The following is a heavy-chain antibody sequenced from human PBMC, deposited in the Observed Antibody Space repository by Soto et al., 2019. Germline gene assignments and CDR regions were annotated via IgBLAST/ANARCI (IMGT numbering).Heavy chain of an antibody. V-gene: IGHV4-34*01. CDR2: INHSGST. J-gene: IGHJ6*02. CDR3: ARQPPGGYDFWSGYNYGMDV. CDR1: GYSISIGYY. Sequence: PSETLSLTCAYSGYSISIGYYWSWIRQPPVKGLEWIGEINHSGSTNYNPSLKSRVTISVDTSKNQFSLKLSSVTAADTAVYYCARQPPGGYDFWSGYNYGMDVWGQGTTVTVSS. D-gene: IGHD3-3*01.